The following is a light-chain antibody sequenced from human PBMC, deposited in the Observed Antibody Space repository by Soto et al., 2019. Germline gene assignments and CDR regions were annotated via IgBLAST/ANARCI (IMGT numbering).Light chain of an antibody. V-gene: IGKV3-15*01. Sequence: EIVMTQSPATLSVSPGESATLSCRASQRISRNLAWYQQKPGQAPRLLIYDASTRATAIPARFSGSWSETEFTLTISRLQSEDSAVYYCQQYNNWPPWTFGQGTKVEIK. CDR1: QRISRN. CDR2: DAS. J-gene: IGKJ1*01. CDR3: QQYNNWPPWT.